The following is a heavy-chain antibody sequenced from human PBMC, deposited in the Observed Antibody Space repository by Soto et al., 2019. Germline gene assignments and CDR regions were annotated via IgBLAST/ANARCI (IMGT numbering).Heavy chain of an antibody. J-gene: IGHJ4*02. V-gene: IGHV3-23*01. D-gene: IGHD1-20*01. CDR2: ISANDVGT. CDR3: AKAKNDYNWDNRPPFDY. CDR1: GFTLRNYA. Sequence: GGSLRLSCGASGFTLRNYAMTWFRQAPGKGLEWVSLISANDVGTYYAESVKTRFTISTDQSRNTVYLQMDSLRADDTAIYYCAKAKNDYNWDNRPPFDYWGQGTLVTVSS.